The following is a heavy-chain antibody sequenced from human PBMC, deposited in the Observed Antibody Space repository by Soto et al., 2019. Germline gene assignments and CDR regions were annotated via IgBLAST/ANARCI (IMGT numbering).Heavy chain of an antibody. J-gene: IGHJ6*02. CDR1: GGTFSSYA. Sequence: QVQLVQSGAEVKKPGSSVKVSCKASGGTFSSYAISWVRQAPGQGLEWMGGIIPSFGTANYAQTFQGRVTITADESTSTAYMELSSRRSEDTAVYYCAIDFLLLWFGGRYDYGMDVWVQGTTVTVPS. CDR2: IIPSFGTA. D-gene: IGHD3-10*01. CDR3: AIDFLLLWFGGRYDYGMDV. V-gene: IGHV1-69*01.